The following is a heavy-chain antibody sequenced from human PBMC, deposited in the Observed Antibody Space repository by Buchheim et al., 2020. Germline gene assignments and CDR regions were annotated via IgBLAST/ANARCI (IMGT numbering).Heavy chain of an antibody. D-gene: IGHD6-13*01. J-gene: IGHJ4*02. Sequence: QVQLAESGGGVVQPGRSLRLSCAASGFTFSSYGMHWVRQAPGKGLEWVAVISYDGSNKYYADSVKGRFTISRDNSKNTLYLQMNSLRAEDTAVYYCAKDLSIAAAGPFDYWGQGTL. CDR3: AKDLSIAAAGPFDY. CDR2: ISYDGSNK. V-gene: IGHV3-30*18. CDR1: GFTFSSYG.